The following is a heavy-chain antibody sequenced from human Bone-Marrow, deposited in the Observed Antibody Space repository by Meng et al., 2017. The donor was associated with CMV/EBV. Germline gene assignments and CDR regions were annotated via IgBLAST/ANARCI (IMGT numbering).Heavy chain of an antibody. Sequence: GESLKISCAASGFTFSDYHMSWIRQAPGKGLEWVSYISGSGSVKYYADSVKGRFTISRDNAKNSLSLQMNSLRVEDTAVYYCARVKGIAAAGADFFDYWGQGTLVTVSS. CDR2: ISGSGSVK. D-gene: IGHD6-13*01. V-gene: IGHV3-11*04. CDR3: ARVKGIAAAGADFFDY. J-gene: IGHJ4*02. CDR1: GFTFSDYH.